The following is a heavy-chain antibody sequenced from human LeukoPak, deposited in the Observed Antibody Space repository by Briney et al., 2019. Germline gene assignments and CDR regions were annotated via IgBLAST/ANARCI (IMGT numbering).Heavy chain of an antibody. D-gene: IGHD2/OR15-2a*01. V-gene: IGHV4-59*08. J-gene: IGHJ4*02. CDR1: GGSITGHW. CDR3: ARRNTADASIDF. Sequence: PSETLSLTCTVSGGSITGHWWSWIRQPPGQGLEWIGDIFYSGGSTNYNPSLKSRLTMSLDTSNNQFSLKLTSVTAADTAMYYCARRNTADASIDFWGQGTLVTASS. CDR2: IFYSGGST.